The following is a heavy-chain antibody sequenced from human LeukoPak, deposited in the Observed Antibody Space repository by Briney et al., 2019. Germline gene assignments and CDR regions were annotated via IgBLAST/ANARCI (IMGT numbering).Heavy chain of an antibody. CDR1: AESFNTYY. V-gene: IGHV4-34*01. D-gene: IGHD3-3*01. CDR3: GRGLSLFDFWKGSEI. Sequence: SETLSRTCAVSAESFNTYYWSWVRQPPGQRLEGIAEINHSGGTNYNPSLERRVTISVDTSKKAFSHNGFSMTPGGTSVYLCGRGLSLFDFWKGSEIWGQGTLVTVSS. J-gene: IGHJ4*02. CDR2: INHSGGT.